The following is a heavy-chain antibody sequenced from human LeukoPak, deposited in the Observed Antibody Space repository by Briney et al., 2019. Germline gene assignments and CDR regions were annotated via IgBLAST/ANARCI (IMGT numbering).Heavy chain of an antibody. V-gene: IGHV3-30*18. CDR2: ISYDGSNK. Sequence: GGSPRLSCAASGFTFSSYGMHWVRQAPGKGLEWVAVISYDGSNKYYADSVKGRFTISRDNSKNTLYLQMNSLRAEDTAVYYCAKDRRDYYDSSADYWGQGTLVTVSS. CDR3: AKDRRDYYDSSADY. J-gene: IGHJ4*02. D-gene: IGHD3-22*01. CDR1: GFTFSSYG.